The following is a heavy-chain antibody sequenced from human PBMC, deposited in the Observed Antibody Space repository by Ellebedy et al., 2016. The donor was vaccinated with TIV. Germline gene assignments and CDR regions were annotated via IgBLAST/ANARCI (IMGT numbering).Heavy chain of an antibody. Sequence: GESLKISCAASGFTFSNSGMSWVRQAPGEGLEWVSAVSGSGHTTYYADSVKGRFTISRDNSKNILFLQMNSLRAEDAALYYCVKGGDYDRPDDWGQGTRVTVSS. J-gene: IGHJ4*02. CDR1: GFTFSNSG. CDR2: VSGSGHTT. D-gene: IGHD4-17*01. CDR3: VKGGDYDRPDD. V-gene: IGHV3-23*01.